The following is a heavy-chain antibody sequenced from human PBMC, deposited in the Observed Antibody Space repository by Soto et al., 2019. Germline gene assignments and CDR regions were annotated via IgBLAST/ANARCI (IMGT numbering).Heavy chain of an antibody. CDR1: GDSISGGGYY. D-gene: IGHD1-26*01. CDR3: ARECGSYSSYLDY. Sequence: QVQLQESGPGLVKPSQTLSLTCTVSGDSISGGGYYWSWIRQNPGEGLEWIGFIYYTGTTTYNPSLKSRVTISVDTSKNQFSLKLSSVTAADTAVYYCARECGSYSSYLDYWGQGTLVTVSS. V-gene: IGHV4-31*03. CDR2: IYYTGTT. J-gene: IGHJ4*02.